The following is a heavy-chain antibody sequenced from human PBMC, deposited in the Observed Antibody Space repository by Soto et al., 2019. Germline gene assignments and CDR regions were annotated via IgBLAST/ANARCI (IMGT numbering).Heavy chain of an antibody. J-gene: IGHJ4*02. V-gene: IGHV1-2*02. Sequence: ASVKVSCKASGYTFTGYYMHWVRQAPGQGLEWMGWINPNSGGTNYAQKFQGRVTMTRDTSISTAYMELSRLRSDDTAVYYCENVRGGKLLEGLNWGQGTLVTVSS. D-gene: IGHD1-1*01. CDR2: INPNSGGT. CDR3: ENVRGGKLLEGLN. CDR1: GYTFTGYY.